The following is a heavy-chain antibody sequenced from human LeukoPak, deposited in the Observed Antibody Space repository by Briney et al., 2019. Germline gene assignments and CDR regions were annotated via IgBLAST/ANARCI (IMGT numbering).Heavy chain of an antibody. CDR2: IYYSGIT. Sequence: SETLSLTCTVSGGSISSSSHYWGWIRQPPGKALEWIGSIYYSGITYYNPSLRSRVTISVDTSKNQFSLKLSSVTATDTAVYYCHFKYCSSSTCFYYFDYWGQGTLVTVSS. V-gene: IGHV4-39*01. CDR1: GGSISSSSHY. J-gene: IGHJ4*02. CDR3: HFKYCSSSTCFYYFDY. D-gene: IGHD2-2*01.